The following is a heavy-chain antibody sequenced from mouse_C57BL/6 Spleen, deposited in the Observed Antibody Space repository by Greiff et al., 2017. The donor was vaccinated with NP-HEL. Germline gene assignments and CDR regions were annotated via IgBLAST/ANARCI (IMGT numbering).Heavy chain of an antibody. D-gene: IGHD4-1*01. Sequence: EVQLVESGGGLVQPKGSLKLSCAASGFSFNTYAMNWVRQAPGKGLEWVARIRSKSNNYATYYADSVKDRFTISRDDSESMLYLQMNNLKTEDTAMYYCVRSGPGFYYFDYWGQGTTLTVSS. CDR1: GFSFNTYA. CDR3: VRSGPGFYYFDY. V-gene: IGHV10-1*01. CDR2: IRSKSNNYAT. J-gene: IGHJ2*01.